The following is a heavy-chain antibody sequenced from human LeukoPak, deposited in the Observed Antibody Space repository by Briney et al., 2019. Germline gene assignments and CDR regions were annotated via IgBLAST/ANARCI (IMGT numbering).Heavy chain of an antibody. V-gene: IGHV3-23*01. CDR2: ISGSGGST. CDR1: GITFSSYA. CDR3: ARDLMGIAYRGAFYY. J-gene: IGHJ4*02. Sequence: GGSLRLSCASGITFSSYAMSWVRQAPGKGLDWVSAISGSGGSTYYADSVKGRFTISRDNSQNTLYLQMNSLRAEDTAVYYCARDLMGIAYRGAFYYWGQGTLVTVSS. D-gene: IGHD6-13*01.